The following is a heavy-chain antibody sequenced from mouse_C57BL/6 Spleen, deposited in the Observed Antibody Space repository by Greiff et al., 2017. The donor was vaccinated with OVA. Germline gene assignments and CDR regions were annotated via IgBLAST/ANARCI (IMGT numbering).Heavy chain of an antibody. J-gene: IGHJ2*01. Sequence: QVQLKESGPELVKPGASVKISCKASGYAFSSSWMNWVKQRPGKGLEWIGRIYPGDGDTNYNGKFKGKATLTADKSSSTAYMQLSSLTSEDSAVYFCARLAHYFDYWGQGTTLTVSS. CDR3: ARLAHYFDY. V-gene: IGHV1-82*01. CDR2: IYPGDGDT. CDR1: GYAFSSSW.